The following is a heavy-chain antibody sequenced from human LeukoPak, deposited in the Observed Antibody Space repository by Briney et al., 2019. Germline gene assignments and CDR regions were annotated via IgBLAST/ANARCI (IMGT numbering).Heavy chain of an antibody. CDR2: INGGSGNT. V-gene: IGHV1-3*01. Sequence: ASVKVSCKASGYTVIDYTMHWLRQAPGQRLDWMGWINGGSGNTKYSPEFQGRVTITRDTSASTGYMELSSLRSEDTAVYYCANPRCDSSGYYYVDWGQGTLVTVSS. D-gene: IGHD3-22*01. J-gene: IGHJ4*02. CDR1: GYTVIDYT. CDR3: ANPRCDSSGYYYVD.